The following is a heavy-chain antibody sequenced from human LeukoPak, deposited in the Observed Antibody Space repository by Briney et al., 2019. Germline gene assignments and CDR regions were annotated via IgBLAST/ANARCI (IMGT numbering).Heavy chain of an antibody. Sequence: SETLSLTCTVSGGSISSSSYYWGWIRQPPGKGLEWIGSIYYSGSTYYNPSLKSRVTISVDTSKNQFSLKLSSVTAADTAVYYCARNGYGSGSYYNWGQGTLVTVSS. CDR1: GGSISSSSYY. D-gene: IGHD3-10*01. J-gene: IGHJ4*02. V-gene: IGHV4-39*07. CDR3: ARNGYGSGSYYN. CDR2: IYYSGST.